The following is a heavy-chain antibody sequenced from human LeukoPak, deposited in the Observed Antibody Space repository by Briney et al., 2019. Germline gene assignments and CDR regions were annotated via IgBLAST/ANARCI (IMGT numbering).Heavy chain of an antibody. CDR1: GFTFSSYA. Sequence: PGRSLRLSCAASGFTFSSYAMHWVRQAPGKGLEWVAVISYDGSNKYYADSVKGRFTISRDNSKNTLYLQMNSLRAEDTAVYYCARENDYDSSEGGRVFDYWGQGTLVTVSS. CDR3: ARENDYDSSEGGRVFDY. D-gene: IGHD3-22*01. V-gene: IGHV3-30-3*01. CDR2: ISYDGSNK. J-gene: IGHJ4*02.